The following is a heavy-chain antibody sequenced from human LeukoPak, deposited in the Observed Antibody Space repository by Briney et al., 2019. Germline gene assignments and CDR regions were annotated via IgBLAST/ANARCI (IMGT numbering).Heavy chain of an antibody. CDR1: GYTFTSYG. CDR2: VSAYNGNT. Sequence: ASVKVSCKASGYTFTSYGISWVRQAPGQGLEWMGWVSAYNGNTNYAQKLQGRVTMTTDTSTSTAYMELGSLRSDDTAVYYCARVHSSSWHYYYYYMDVWGKGTTVTVSS. D-gene: IGHD6-13*01. J-gene: IGHJ6*03. V-gene: IGHV1-18*01. CDR3: ARVHSSSWHYYYYYMDV.